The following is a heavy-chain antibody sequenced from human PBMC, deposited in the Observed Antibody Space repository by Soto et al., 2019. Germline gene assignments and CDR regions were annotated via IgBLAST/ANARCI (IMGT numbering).Heavy chain of an antibody. CDR3: AREQWSHLSSFEHYNGMDV. Sequence: QVHLVQSGPEVKKPGSSVKVSCRASAGTFTNSIISWVRQARGPGLEWLGAIMPVSGAAIYAQIFKGRITITAAESTSTVYMELSSLRSDDTAVYYWAREQWSHLSSFEHYNGMDVWGQGTPVTVSS. V-gene: IGHV1-69*01. CDR2: IMPVSGAA. CDR1: AGTFTNSI. J-gene: IGHJ6*02. D-gene: IGHD2-8*01.